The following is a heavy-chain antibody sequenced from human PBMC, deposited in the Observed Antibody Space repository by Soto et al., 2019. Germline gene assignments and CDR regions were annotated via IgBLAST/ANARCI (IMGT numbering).Heavy chain of an antibody. CDR2: IYYNGNT. Sequence: QVQLQESGPGLVKPSETLSLNCTVSGGSISNHYFSCIRQPPGKGLEWIGYIYYNGNTNYNPSLDIRVTMSVDTSKNQIYLKWSSVTAEDTAVYYFVRANWYSEYWGQGTLVTVSS. CDR1: GGSISNHY. D-gene: IGHD2-21*02. J-gene: IGHJ1*01. V-gene: IGHV4-59*11. CDR3: VRANWYSEY.